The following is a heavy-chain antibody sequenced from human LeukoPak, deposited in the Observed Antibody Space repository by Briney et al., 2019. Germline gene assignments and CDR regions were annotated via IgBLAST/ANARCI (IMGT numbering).Heavy chain of an antibody. Sequence: ASVKVSCKASGYTFSNYAISWVRQAPGQGLEWMGWINPNSGGTNYAQKFQGRVTMTRDTSISTAYMELSRLRSDDTAVYYCARDLYEWAFDIWGQGTMVTVSS. J-gene: IGHJ3*02. CDR1: GYTFSNYA. CDR2: INPNSGGT. CDR3: ARDLYEWAFDI. D-gene: IGHD5/OR15-5a*01. V-gene: IGHV1-2*02.